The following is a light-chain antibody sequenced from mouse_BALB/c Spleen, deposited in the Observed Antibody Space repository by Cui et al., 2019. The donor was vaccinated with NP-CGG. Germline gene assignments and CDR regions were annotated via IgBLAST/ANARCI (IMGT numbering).Light chain of an antibody. Sequence: QFVVTHGTALTTSPGETVTLTCRSSTGAVTTSNYANWVQEKPDHLFTGLIGGTNNRAPGVPARFSGSLIGDKAALTITGAQTEDEAIYFCALWYSNHWVFGGGTKLTVL. CDR2: GTN. J-gene: IGLJ1*01. CDR1: TGAVTTSNY. V-gene: IGLV1*01. CDR3: ALWYSNHWV.